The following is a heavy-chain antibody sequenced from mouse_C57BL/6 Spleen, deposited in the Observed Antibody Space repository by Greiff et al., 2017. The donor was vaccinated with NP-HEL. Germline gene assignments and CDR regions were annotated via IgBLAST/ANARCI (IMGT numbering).Heavy chain of an antibody. Sequence: EVKLMESEGGLVQPGSSMKLSCTASGFTFSDYYMAWVRQVPEKGLEWVANINYDGSSTYYLDSLKSRFIISRDNAKNILYLQMSSLKSEDTATYYCARDQGYYDYEGFAYWGQGTLVTVSA. CDR1: GFTFSDYY. V-gene: IGHV5-16*01. CDR2: INYDGSST. CDR3: ARDQGYYDYEGFAY. D-gene: IGHD2-4*01. J-gene: IGHJ3*01.